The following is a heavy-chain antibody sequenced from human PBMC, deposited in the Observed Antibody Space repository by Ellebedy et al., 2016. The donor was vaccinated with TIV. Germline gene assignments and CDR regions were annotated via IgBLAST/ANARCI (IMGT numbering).Heavy chain of an antibody. J-gene: IGHJ4*02. CDR3: ARESGGYFDY. V-gene: IGHV4-59*12. D-gene: IGHD1-14*01. CDR1: GGSMNPYY. Sequence: MPSETLSLTCVVSGGSMNPYYWSWIRQPPGKGLEWIGYIYYSGSINYNPSLKSRVTISVDTSKNHFSLQLSSVTAADTAVYFCARESGGYFDYWGQGTLVTVSS. CDR2: IYYSGSI.